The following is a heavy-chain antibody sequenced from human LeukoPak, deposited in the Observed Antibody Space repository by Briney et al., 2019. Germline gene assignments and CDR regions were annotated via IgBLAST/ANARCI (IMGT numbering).Heavy chain of an antibody. CDR2: VSTYNGNT. CDR3: ARDWGWNEILTDYWIQAFGGMDV. J-gene: IGHJ6*02. D-gene: IGHD3-9*01. Sequence: EASVKVSCKASGYTFTNYGTSWVRQAPGQGLEWLGCVSTYNGNTKYLQKLQGRVTMTTDTSTGTAYMELRSLRSDDTAVYYCARDWGWNEILTDYWIQAFGGMDVWGQGTTVTVSS. CDR1: GYTFTNYG. V-gene: IGHV1-18*01.